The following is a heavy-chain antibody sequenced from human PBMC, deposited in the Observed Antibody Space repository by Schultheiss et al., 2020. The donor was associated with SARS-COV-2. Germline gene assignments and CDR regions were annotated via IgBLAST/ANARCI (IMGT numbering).Heavy chain of an antibody. J-gene: IGHJ4*02. CDR1: GGSISSSSYY. D-gene: IGHD1-26*01. CDR2: INHSGGT. Sequence: SQTLSLTCTVSGGSISSSSYYWGWIRQPPGKGLEWIGEINHSGGTAYNPSLKSRVTMSIDTSKNQFSLKLSSVTAADTAVYYCASSGSYDYWGQGTLVTVSS. V-gene: IGHV4-39*07. CDR3: ASSGSYDY.